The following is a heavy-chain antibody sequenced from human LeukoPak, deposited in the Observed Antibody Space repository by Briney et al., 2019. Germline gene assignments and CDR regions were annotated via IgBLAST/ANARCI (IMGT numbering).Heavy chain of an antibody. J-gene: IGHJ4*02. CDR3: ARVDWYKFDY. CDR2: INQDGSEK. CDR1: GFTFSNYW. V-gene: IGHV3-7*02. D-gene: IGHD3-9*01. Sequence: PGGSLRLSCAASGFTFSNYWMSWVRQAPGKGLAWVANINQDGSEKYYVDSVKGRFTIARDNAKNSLYLQMNSLRAEETVVYYCARVDWYKFDYWGQGALVTVSS.